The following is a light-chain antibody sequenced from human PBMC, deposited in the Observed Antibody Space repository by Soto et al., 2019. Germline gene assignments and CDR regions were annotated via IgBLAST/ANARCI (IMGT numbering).Light chain of an antibody. Sequence: EIVLTQSPGTLSLSPGERATLSCRASKSVSSSYLAWYQQKPGQAPRLLIYGASSRATGIPDRFSGSGSGTDFTLTISRLAPEDFAVYYCKQYGISHPKDSYGQGNKLEIK. CDR1: KSVSSSY. CDR3: KQYGISHPKDS. V-gene: IGKV3-20*01. CDR2: GAS. J-gene: IGKJ2*01.